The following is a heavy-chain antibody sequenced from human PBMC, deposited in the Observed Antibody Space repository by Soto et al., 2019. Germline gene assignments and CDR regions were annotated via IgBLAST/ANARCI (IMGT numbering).Heavy chain of an antibody. J-gene: IGHJ4*02. CDR2: IYYSGST. CDR3: ARHCSSTSCSLPGN. D-gene: IGHD2-2*01. CDR1: GGSISSSSYY. V-gene: IGHV4-39*01. Sequence: QLQLQESGPGLVKPSETLSLTCTVSGGSISSSSYYWGWIRQPPGKGLEWIGSIYYSGSTYYNPSLNSRVTLSVDTSKNRFSLTLSSVTAADPAVYYCARHCSSTSCSLPGNWGQGTLVTVSS.